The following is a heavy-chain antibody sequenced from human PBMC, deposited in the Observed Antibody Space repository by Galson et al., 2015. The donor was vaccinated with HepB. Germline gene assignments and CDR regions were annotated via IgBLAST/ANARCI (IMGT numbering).Heavy chain of an antibody. J-gene: IGHJ4*02. CDR2: IIPILGIA. CDR1: GGTFSSYT. CDR3: ARARSQYSGSYFNFDY. Sequence: SVKVSCKASGGTFSSYTISWVRQAPGQGLEWMGRIIPILGIANYAQKFQGRVTITADKSTSTAYMELSSLRSEDTAVYYCARARSQYSGSYFNFDYWGQGTLVTVSS. D-gene: IGHD1-26*01. V-gene: IGHV1-69*02.